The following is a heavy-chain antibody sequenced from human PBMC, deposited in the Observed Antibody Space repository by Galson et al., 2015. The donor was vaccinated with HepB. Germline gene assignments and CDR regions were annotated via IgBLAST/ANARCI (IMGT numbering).Heavy chain of an antibody. CDR3: ARDLYGSGTAADFDH. CDR1: GFTFSSYA. CDR2: VSGSGEST. V-gene: IGHV3-23*01. D-gene: IGHD3-10*01. J-gene: IGHJ4*02. Sequence: SLRLSCAASGFTFSSYAMVWVRQAPGKGLEWVSAVSGSGESTYYADSMKGRFTISRDNSKNTLYLQMNNLRAEDTAVYFCARDLYGSGTAADFDHRGQGTLVTVSS.